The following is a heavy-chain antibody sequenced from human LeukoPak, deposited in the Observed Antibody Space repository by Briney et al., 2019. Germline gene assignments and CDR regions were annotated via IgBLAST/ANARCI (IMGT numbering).Heavy chain of an antibody. CDR3: AREPVEGVNDAFDV. J-gene: IGHJ3*01. D-gene: IGHD3-16*01. V-gene: IGHV3-48*04. Sequence: GGSLRLSCAASGFTFRSYSMNWVRQAPGKGLEWVAYINGGGRTIFYGDSVKGRFTISRDNAKNSLYLQMNSLRAEDTAVYYCAREPVEGVNDAFDVWGQGTMVTVSS. CDR1: GFTFRSYS. CDR2: INGGGRTI.